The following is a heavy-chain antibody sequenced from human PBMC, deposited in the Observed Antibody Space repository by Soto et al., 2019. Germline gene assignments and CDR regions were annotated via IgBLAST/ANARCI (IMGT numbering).Heavy chain of an antibody. CDR1: GFTFTSSA. V-gene: IGHV1-58*01. CDR3: AADPSYYDFWSGSSRMVGMDV. Sequence: WASVKVSCKASGFTFTSSAVQWVRQARGQRLEWIGWIVVGSGNTNYAQKFQERVTITRDMSTSTAYMELSSLRSEDTAVYYCAADPSYYDFWSGSSRMVGMDVWGQGTTVTVSS. CDR2: IVVGSGNT. D-gene: IGHD3-3*01. J-gene: IGHJ6*02.